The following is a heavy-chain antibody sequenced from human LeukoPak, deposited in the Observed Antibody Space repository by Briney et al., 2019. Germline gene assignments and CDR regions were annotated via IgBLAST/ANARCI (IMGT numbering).Heavy chain of an antibody. CDR2: ISSSGTTI. Sequence: GGSLRLSCAASGFTFSDYYMIWIRQVTGKGLECVSYISSSGTTIYYADSVKGRFTISRDNAKNSLYLLMNSLRAEDTAVYYCARLVAGTIDYWGLGTLVTVSP. CDR1: GFTFSDYY. CDR3: ARLVAGTIDY. D-gene: IGHD6-19*01. J-gene: IGHJ4*02. V-gene: IGHV3-11*01.